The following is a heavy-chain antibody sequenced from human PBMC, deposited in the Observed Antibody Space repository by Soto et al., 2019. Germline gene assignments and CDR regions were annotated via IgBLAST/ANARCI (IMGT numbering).Heavy chain of an antibody. Sequence: GGSLRLFCAASGFTFSTYSMNWVRQAPGQGLEWVSYISSSSSTIYFADSVRGRFTISRDNAKNSLYLQMNSLRAEDTAVYYCARGACSGGSCYSWNQYFEYWGQGTLVTVSS. CDR1: GFTFSTYS. CDR2: ISSSSSTI. D-gene: IGHD2-15*01. V-gene: IGHV3-48*01. J-gene: IGHJ4*02. CDR3: ARGACSGGSCYSWNQYFEY.